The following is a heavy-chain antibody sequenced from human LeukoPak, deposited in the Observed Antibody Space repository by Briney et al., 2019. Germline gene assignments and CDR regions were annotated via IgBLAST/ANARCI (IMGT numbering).Heavy chain of an antibody. J-gene: IGHJ4*02. CDR3: ARDSAAVAVAFDY. CDR2: INSDGSST. V-gene: IGHV3-74*01. Sequence: PGGSLRLSCAASGFTFSSYWMHWVRQAPGKGLVWVSRINSDGSSTSYADSVKGRFTISRDNAKNSLYLQMNSLRAEDTAFYYCARDSAAVAVAFDYWGQGTLVTVSS. D-gene: IGHD6-19*01. CDR1: GFTFSSYW.